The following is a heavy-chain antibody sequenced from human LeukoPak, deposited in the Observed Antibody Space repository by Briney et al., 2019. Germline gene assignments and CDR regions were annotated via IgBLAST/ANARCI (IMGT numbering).Heavy chain of an antibody. V-gene: IGHV4-39*07. CDR3: ASDAFYDSGGYYYY. CDR2: IWYTGST. D-gene: IGHD3-22*01. CDR1: GVSISSSSHY. Sequence: PSETLSLTCTVSGVSISSSSHYWGWIRQPPGKGLEWIGNIWYTGSTYYNPSLTSRVTLSVDTSRNHFSLRLTSVTAADTAVYYCASDAFYDSGGYYYYWGQGTLVTVSS. J-gene: IGHJ4*02.